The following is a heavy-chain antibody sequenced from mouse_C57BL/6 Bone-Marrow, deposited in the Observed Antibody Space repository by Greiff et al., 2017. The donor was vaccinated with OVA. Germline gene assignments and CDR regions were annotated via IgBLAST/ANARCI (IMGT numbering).Heavy chain of an antibody. CDR3: TRYGSSLYYYAMDY. D-gene: IGHD1-1*01. CDR1: GFNIKDDY. Sequence: VQLQQSGAELVRPGASVKLSCTASGFNIKDDYMHWVKQRPEQGLEWIGWIDPENGDTEYASKFQGKATITADTSSNTAYLQLSSLTSEDTAFYYCTRYGSSLYYYAMDYWGQGTSVTVSS. CDR2: IDPENGDT. V-gene: IGHV14-4*01. J-gene: IGHJ4*01.